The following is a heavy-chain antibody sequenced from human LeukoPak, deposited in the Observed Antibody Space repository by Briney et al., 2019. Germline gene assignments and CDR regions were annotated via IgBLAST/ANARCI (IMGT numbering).Heavy chain of an antibody. CDR1: GFTFDDYG. CDR3: ASSSEVDYYYYMDV. D-gene: IGHD1-26*01. CDR2: INWNGGNT. Sequence: GGSLRLSCAASGFTFDDYGMSWVRQAPGKGLEWVSGINWNGGNTGYADSVKGRFTISRDNAKTSLYLQMNSLRAEDTALYYCASSSEVDYYYYMDVWGKGTTVTVSS. J-gene: IGHJ6*03. V-gene: IGHV3-20*04.